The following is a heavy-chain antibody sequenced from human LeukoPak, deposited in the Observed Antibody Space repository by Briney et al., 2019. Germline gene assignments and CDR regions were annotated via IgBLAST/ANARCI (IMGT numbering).Heavy chain of an antibody. D-gene: IGHD6-19*01. CDR3: ARGRIAVVLYYGMDV. CDR1: GGSISSYY. Sequence: SETLSLTCTVSGGSISSYYWSWIRQPAGKGLEWIGRIYTSGSTNYNPSLKSRVTISVDTSKNQFSLKLSSVTAADTAVYYCARGRIAVVLYYGMDVWGQGTTVTVSS. J-gene: IGHJ6*02. CDR2: IYTSGST. V-gene: IGHV4-4*07.